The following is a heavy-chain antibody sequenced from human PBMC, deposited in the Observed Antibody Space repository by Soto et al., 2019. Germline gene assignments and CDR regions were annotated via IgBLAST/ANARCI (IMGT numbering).Heavy chain of an antibody. Sequence: GGSLRLSCTASGFTFSSYSMNWVRQAPGKGLEWVSSISSSSSYIYYADSVKGRFTISRDNAKNSLYLQMNSLRAEDTAVYYCARVYIAVAGIRWGPPMADAFDIWGQGTMVTVSS. CDR2: ISSSSSYI. V-gene: IGHV3-21*01. J-gene: IGHJ3*02. CDR3: ARVYIAVAGIRWGPPMADAFDI. D-gene: IGHD6-19*01. CDR1: GFTFSSYS.